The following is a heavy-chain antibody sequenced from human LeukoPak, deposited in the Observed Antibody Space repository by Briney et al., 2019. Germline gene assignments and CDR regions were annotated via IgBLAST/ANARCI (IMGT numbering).Heavy chain of an antibody. CDR1: GGTFSSYA. D-gene: IGHD3-10*01. Sequence: SVKVSCKASGGTFSSYAISWVRQAPGQGLEWMGGIIPIFGTANYAQKFQGRVTITTDESTSTAYMELSSLRSEDTAVYYCARDASDSKVRGVIGYYFDYWGQGTLVTVSS. CDR2: IIPIFGTA. V-gene: IGHV1-69*05. J-gene: IGHJ4*02. CDR3: ARDASDSKVRGVIGYYFDY.